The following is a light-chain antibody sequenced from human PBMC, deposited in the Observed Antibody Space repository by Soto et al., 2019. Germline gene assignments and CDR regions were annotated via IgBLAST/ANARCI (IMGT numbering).Light chain of an antibody. CDR2: SNN. CDR1: TSNIGTNT. V-gene: IGLV1-44*01. J-gene: IGLJ3*02. CDR3: TACDGSQNVRV. Sequence: QSVLTQAPSASGTPGQRVTISCSGSTSNIGTNTVNWYQQFPGTAPKLLIYSNNQRPSGIPDRFSGSKSGTSASLDISGLQSEDEADYYCTACDGSQNVRVFGGGTKLTVL.